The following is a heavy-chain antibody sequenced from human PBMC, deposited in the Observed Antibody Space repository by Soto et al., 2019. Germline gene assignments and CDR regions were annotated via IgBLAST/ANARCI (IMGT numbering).Heavy chain of an antibody. D-gene: IGHD6-6*01. V-gene: IGHV1-8*01. CDR3: ARVMKEQFVLCDY. J-gene: IGHJ4*02. CDR1: GYTFSNFE. Sequence: QVQLVQSGAEVKKPGASVKVSCKASGYTFSNFEINWVRQAAGQGLEWMGWMSPNSGITGYAQKFQGRVTMTWNTSISAAYMELSSLRSEDTAMYYCARVMKEQFVLCDYWGQGTLVTVSS. CDR2: MSPNSGIT.